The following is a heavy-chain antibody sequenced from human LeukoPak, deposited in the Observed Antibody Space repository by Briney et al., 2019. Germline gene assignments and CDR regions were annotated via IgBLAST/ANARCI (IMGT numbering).Heavy chain of an antibody. D-gene: IGHD6-13*01. CDR3: ARVGGIAAAGYFDY. Sequence: ASQTLSLTCTVSGGSISSYYWSWIRQPPGKGLEWIGYIYYSGSTNYNPSLKSRVTISVDTSKNQFSLKLSSVTAADTAVYYCARVGGIAAAGYFDYWGQGTLVTVSS. CDR1: GGSISSYY. V-gene: IGHV4-59*01. J-gene: IGHJ4*02. CDR2: IYYSGST.